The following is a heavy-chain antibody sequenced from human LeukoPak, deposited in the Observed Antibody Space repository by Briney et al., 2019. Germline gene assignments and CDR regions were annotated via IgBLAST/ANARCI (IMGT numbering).Heavy chain of an antibody. CDR2: IIPIFGTA. J-gene: IGHJ4*02. CDR3: ARAQHYGPTLYYFDY. Sequence: GASVKVSCKASGGTFSSYAISWVRQAPGQGLEWMGGIIPIFGTANYAQKFQGRVTITADESTSTAYMELSSLRSEDTAVYYCARAQHYGPTLYYFDYWGQGTLVTVSS. CDR1: GGTFSSYA. V-gene: IGHV1-69*13. D-gene: IGHD4-17*01.